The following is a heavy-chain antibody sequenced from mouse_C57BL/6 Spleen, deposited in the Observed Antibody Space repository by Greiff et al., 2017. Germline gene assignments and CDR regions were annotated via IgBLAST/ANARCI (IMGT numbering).Heavy chain of an antibody. CDR1: GYTFTDYY. V-gene: IGHV1-19*01. Sequence: VQLQQSGPVLVKPGASVKMSCKASGYTFTDYYLNWVKQSHGKSLEWIGVINPYNGGTSYNQKIKGKATLTVDKSISTAYMELDTLTSEDSAVYYCARRRGGYYFDYWGQGTTRTVSS. CDR2: INPYNGGT. J-gene: IGHJ2*01. CDR3: ARRRGGYYFDY. D-gene: IGHD1-1*02.